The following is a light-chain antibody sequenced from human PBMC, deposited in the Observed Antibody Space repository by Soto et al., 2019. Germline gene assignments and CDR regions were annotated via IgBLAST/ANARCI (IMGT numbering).Light chain of an antibody. CDR1: HSISNN. Sequence: EIVFTQSPGTLSLSPGERAILSCRASHSISNNLAWYRQKPGQAPKILIYGASTRATGIPDRFSGSGSGTDFTLTISRLEPEDFAVYYCQHYGSSPPFTFGPGTKVDIK. CDR3: QHYGSSPPFT. J-gene: IGKJ3*01. CDR2: GAS. V-gene: IGKV3-20*01.